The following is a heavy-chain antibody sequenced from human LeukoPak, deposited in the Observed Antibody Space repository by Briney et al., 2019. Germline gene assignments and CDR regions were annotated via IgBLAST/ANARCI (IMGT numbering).Heavy chain of an antibody. V-gene: IGHV1-2*02. Sequence: GASVKVSCKASGYTFTGYYMHWVRQAPGQGLEWMGWINPNSGGTNYAQKFQGRVTMTRDTSISIAYMELSRLRSDDTAVYYCARDRRGGDCYFNYWGQGTLVTVSS. CDR3: ARDRRGGDCYFNY. CDR1: GYTFTGYY. J-gene: IGHJ4*02. CDR2: INPNSGGT. D-gene: IGHD2-21*02.